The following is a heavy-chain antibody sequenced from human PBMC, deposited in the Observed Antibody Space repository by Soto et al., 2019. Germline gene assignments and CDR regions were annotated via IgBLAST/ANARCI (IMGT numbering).Heavy chain of an antibody. J-gene: IGHJ4*02. V-gene: IGHV4-34*01. D-gene: IGHD3-9*01. Sequence: PSETLSLTCAVYGGSFSGYYWSWIRQPPGKGLEWIGEINHSGSTNYNPSLKSRVTISVDTSKNQFSLKLSSVTAADTAVYYCARAYDILTGYHLSSYYFDYWGQGTLVTVSS. CDR2: INHSGST. CDR1: GGSFSGYY. CDR3: ARAYDILTGYHLSSYYFDY.